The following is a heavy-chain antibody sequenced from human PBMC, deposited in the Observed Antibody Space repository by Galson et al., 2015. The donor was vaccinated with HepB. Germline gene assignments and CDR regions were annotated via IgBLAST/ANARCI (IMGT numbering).Heavy chain of an antibody. CDR1: GDSVSSKSAI. CDR3: ARLDPGGDSWLLNYFDY. CDR2: TYYRSKWYF. J-gene: IGHJ4*02. D-gene: IGHD6-13*01. Sequence: CAISGDSVSSKSAIWNWIRQSPSRGLEWLGRTYYRSKWYFPYADSVRGRITINPDTSKNQFSLQLNSVTPEDTAMYYCARLDPGGDSWLLNYFDYWGQGTLVTVSP. V-gene: IGHV6-1*01.